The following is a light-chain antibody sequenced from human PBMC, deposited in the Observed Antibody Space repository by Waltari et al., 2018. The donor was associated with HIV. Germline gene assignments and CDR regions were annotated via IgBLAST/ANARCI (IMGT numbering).Light chain of an antibody. CDR1: QGISRY. V-gene: IGKV1-39*01. Sequence: IRVTQSPSSLSASVGDTVNITCRASQGISRYLSWYQQKPGKAPRPPVYAASSLHSGVPSRFSGSGSGTDFSLTISNLQPEDFATYFCQQNYNNPRTFGQGTNLEIK. CDR2: AAS. J-gene: IGKJ2*01. CDR3: QQNYNNPRT.